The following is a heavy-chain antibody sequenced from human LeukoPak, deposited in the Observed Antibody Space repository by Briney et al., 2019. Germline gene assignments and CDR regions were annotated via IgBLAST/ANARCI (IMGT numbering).Heavy chain of an antibody. CDR1: GFTFSNYA. D-gene: IGHD3-10*01. CDR3: ARDPILVRGYFDY. Sequence: GGSLRLSCAASGFTFSNYAMHWVRQAPGKGLEWVTVISFDGTNKYYKDSVKGRFTISRDNSKNTLYLQMNSLRAEDTAVYYCARDPILVRGYFDYWGQGALVAVSS. J-gene: IGHJ4*02. CDR2: ISFDGTNK. V-gene: IGHV3-30-3*01.